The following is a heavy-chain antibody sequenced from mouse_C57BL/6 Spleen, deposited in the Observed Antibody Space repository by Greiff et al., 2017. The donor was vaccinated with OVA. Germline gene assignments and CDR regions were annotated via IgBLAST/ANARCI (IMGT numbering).Heavy chain of an antibody. CDR3: ARGGYYSNFHYYAMDY. Sequence: EVKLVESGGGLVKPGGSLKLSCAASGFTFSSYAMSWVRQTPEKRLEWVATISDGGSYTYYPDNVKGRFTISRDNAKNNLYLQMSHLKSEDTAMYYCARGGYYSNFHYYAMDYWGQGTSVTVSS. D-gene: IGHD2-5*01. CDR2: ISDGGSYT. J-gene: IGHJ4*01. CDR1: GFTFSSYA. V-gene: IGHV5-4*03.